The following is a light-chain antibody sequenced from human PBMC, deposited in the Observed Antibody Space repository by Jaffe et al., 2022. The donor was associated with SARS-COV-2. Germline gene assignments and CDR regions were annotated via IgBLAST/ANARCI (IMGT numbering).Light chain of an antibody. CDR1: QGISNY. CDR2: DAS. V-gene: IGKV1-33*01. CDR3: QQYDDFPYT. J-gene: IGKJ2*01. Sequence: DIQMTQSPSSLSASVGDRVTITCQASQGISNYLNWYQQKPGKAPKLLIYDASNLETGVPSRFSGSGSRTDFTFTISSLQPEDIATYYCQQYDDFPYTFGQGTKLEIK.